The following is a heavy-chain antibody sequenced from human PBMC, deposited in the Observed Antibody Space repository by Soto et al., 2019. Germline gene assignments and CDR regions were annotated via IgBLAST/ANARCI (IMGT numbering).Heavy chain of an antibody. J-gene: IGHJ4*02. V-gene: IGHV3-74*01. Sequence: PGGSQRLSCAASGFTFKKDWRHWVRQAPGKGLVWVSRINNDGGSTSYADSVKGRFTISRDNAKNSLYLQMNSLRAEDTALYYCAKAAEMVYAKSPLDYWGQGTLVTVSS. CDR3: AKAAEMVYAKSPLDY. CDR1: GFTFKKDW. CDR2: INNDGGST. D-gene: IGHD2-8*01.